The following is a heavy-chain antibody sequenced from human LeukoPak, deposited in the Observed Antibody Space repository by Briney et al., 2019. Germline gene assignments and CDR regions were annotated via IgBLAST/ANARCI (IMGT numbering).Heavy chain of an antibody. D-gene: IGHD4-17*01. CDR2: ISWDGGST. CDR1: GFTFDDYA. V-gene: IGHV3-43D*03. CDR3: AKDFYRRSTVTYPFDY. Sequence: PGGSLRLSCAASGFTFDDYAMHWVRQAPGKGLEWVSLISWDGGSTYYADSVKGRFTISRDNSKNSLYLQMNSLRAEDTALYYCAKDFYRRSTVTYPFDYWGQGTLVTVSS. J-gene: IGHJ4*02.